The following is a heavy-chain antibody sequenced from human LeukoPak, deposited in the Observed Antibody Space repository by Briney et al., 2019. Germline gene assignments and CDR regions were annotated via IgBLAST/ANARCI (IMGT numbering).Heavy chain of an antibody. V-gene: IGHV1-18*01. CDR1: GYTFTSYG. CDR3: ATEYYFDSSGTALDY. J-gene: IGHJ4*02. Sequence: ASVKVSCKASGYTFTSYGINWVRQAPGQGLEWMGWISAYNGNTNYAQKLQGRVTMTTDTSTSTAYMELRSLRSDDTAVYYCATEYYFDSSGTALDYWGQGTLVTVSS. D-gene: IGHD3-22*01. CDR2: ISAYNGNT.